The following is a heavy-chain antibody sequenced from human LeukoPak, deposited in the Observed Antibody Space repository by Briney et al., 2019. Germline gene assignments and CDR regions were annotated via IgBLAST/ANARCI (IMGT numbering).Heavy chain of an antibody. CDR3: AAGGGWDPSFGVVTHIDA. D-gene: IGHD3-3*01. Sequence: PGGSLRLSCVTSGFTFSGYWMHWVRQGPEKGLELVSRIDNDGHGIIYADSVKGRFTTSRDNVKNTLYLQMSNLRVEDTAVYYCAAGGGWDPSFGVVTHIDAWGKGTTVVVS. V-gene: IGHV3-74*01. CDR2: IDNDGHGI. J-gene: IGHJ6*03. CDR1: GFTFSGYW.